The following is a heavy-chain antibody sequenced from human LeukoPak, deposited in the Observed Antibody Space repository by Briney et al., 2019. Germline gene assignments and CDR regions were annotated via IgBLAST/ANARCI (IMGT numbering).Heavy chain of an antibody. CDR3: VRGLGDV. Sequence: GGSLRLSCSASGFIFRNFWMHWVRQAPGKGPVWVSRINNDGKLVTYADSVKGRFTLSRDSAKDTVFLQMNSLRVEDTALYYCVRGLGDVWGKGTLVTVSS. D-gene: IGHD4-11*01. V-gene: IGHV3-74*01. CDR1: GFIFRNFW. J-gene: IGHJ6*04. CDR2: INNDGKLV.